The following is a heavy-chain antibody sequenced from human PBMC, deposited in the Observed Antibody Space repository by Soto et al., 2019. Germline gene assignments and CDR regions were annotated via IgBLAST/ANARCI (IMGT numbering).Heavy chain of an antibody. Sequence: EVHLLESGGGLVRPGGSLRLSCAASGFTFSSYAMTWVRQAPGKGLEWVSGVSGTGGSAYYADSVKGRFTISRDKSTNTLYLQMNSLRAEDTAVYYCARADFDYWGQGTLVTVSS. CDR1: GFTFSSYA. J-gene: IGHJ4*02. CDR3: ARADFDY. V-gene: IGHV3-23*01. CDR2: VSGTGGSA.